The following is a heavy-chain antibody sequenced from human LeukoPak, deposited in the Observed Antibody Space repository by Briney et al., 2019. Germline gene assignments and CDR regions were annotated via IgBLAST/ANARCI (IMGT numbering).Heavy chain of an antibody. V-gene: IGHV3-30*02. CDR3: AKELYYGSGSYYNPIGLPDY. CDR2: IRYDGSNK. CDR1: GFTFSSYG. D-gene: IGHD3-10*01. J-gene: IGHJ4*02. Sequence: TGGSLRLSCAASGFTFSSYGMHWVRQAPGMGLEWVAFIRYDGSNKYYADSVKGRFTISRDNSKNTLYLQMNSLRAEDTALYYCAKELYYGSGSYYNPIGLPDYWGQGTLVTVSS.